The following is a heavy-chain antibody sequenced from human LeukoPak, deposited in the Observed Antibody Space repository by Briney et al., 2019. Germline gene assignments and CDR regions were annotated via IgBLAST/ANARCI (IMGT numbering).Heavy chain of an antibody. CDR1: GYTFTCYY. Sequence: GASVKVSCKASGYTFTCYYIHWVRQAPGQGLEWMGWINPDSGGTDYAQKFQGRVTMTRDTSTSTVYMGLSSLRSEDTAVYYCARIRDGYNDAYDIWGQGTMVTVSS. V-gene: IGHV1-2*02. CDR3: ARIRDGYNDAYDI. J-gene: IGHJ3*02. CDR2: INPDSGGT. D-gene: IGHD5-24*01.